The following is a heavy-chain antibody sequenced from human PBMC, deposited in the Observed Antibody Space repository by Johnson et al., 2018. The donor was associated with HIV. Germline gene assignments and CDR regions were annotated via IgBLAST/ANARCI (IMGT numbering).Heavy chain of an antibody. V-gene: IGHV3-30-3*01. CDR1: GFTFSYYA. D-gene: IGHD6-19*01. CDR3: ARDWGLYSSGWYVDAFDI. CDR2: ISHDGSNK. Sequence: QVQLVESGGGVVQPGTSLRLSCAASGFTFSYYAIFWVRQAPGKGLEWVAVISHDGSNKYYADSVKGRFTISRDNSKNTIYLQMNSLKTEDTAVYYCARDWGLYSSGWYVDAFDIWGQGTMVTVSS. J-gene: IGHJ3*02.